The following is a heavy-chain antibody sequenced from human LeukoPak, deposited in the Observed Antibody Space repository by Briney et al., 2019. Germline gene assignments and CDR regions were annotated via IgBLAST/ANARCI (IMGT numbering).Heavy chain of an antibody. CDR3: ARVAEADPYYYNGLDV. Sequence: ASVKVSCKASGYTFTGYYMHWVRRAPGQGLEGMGWINPNSGGTNYAQEFQGRDTMTRDTPNSTVYGKLSRLTPDDTAVYYCARVAEADPYYYNGLDVLRQGTTVSVFS. J-gene: IGHJ6*02. V-gene: IGHV1-2*02. CDR1: GYTFTGYY. CDR2: INPNSGGT.